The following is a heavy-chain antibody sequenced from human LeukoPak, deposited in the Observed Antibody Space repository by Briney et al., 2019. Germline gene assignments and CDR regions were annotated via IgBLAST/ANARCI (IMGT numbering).Heavy chain of an antibody. CDR1: GDTFTGYY. D-gene: IGHD2-2*02. Sequence: ASVKVSCKASGDTFTGYYMHWVRHAPGQGLEWMGWINPNSGGTNYAQKFQGRVTMTRDTSISTAYMELSRLRSDDTAVYYCARGFRLSAIEDWFDPWGQGTLVTVSS. CDR3: ARGFRLSAIEDWFDP. V-gene: IGHV1-2*02. J-gene: IGHJ5*02. CDR2: INPNSGGT.